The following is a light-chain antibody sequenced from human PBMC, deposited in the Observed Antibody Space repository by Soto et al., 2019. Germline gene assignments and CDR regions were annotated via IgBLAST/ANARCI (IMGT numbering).Light chain of an antibody. CDR3: QQSYSIPHT. Sequence: DIQMTQSPSSLSASVGDRVTITCRANQSITNYLNWYQQKPGEVPKLLIYTASSLQSGVPSRFSGSGSGTDFTLTISSLQPEDFATYYCQQSYSIPHTFGQGTKLEIK. V-gene: IGKV1-39*01. CDR1: QSITNY. CDR2: TAS. J-gene: IGKJ2*01.